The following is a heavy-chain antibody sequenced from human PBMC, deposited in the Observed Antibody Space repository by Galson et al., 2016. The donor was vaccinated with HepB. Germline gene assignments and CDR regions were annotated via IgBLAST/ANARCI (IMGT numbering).Heavy chain of an antibody. CDR1: GFTFSNRG. Sequence: SLRLSCAASGFTFSNRGMHWVRQAPGKGLEWVAADSMDGRRKSYADSVKGQFTISRDNSNNMLFLQMNSLRADDTAVYYCAKRHEYCPPVGCSVDYWGQGTLVSVSS. CDR2: DSMDGRRK. D-gene: IGHD2/OR15-2a*01. J-gene: IGHJ4*02. CDR3: AKRHEYCPPVGCSVDY. V-gene: IGHV3-30*18.